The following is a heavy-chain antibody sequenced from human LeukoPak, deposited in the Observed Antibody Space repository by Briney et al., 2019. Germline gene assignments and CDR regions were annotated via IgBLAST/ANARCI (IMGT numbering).Heavy chain of an antibody. D-gene: IGHD6-19*01. Sequence: GASVKVSCKASGYTFTSYGISWVRQAPGQGLEWMGIINPSGGSTSYAQKFQGRVTMTRDTSTSTVYMELSSLRSEDTAVYYCARVKDIGSGRAGPFDYWGQGTLVTVSS. J-gene: IGHJ4*02. CDR1: GYTFTSYG. CDR3: ARVKDIGSGRAGPFDY. CDR2: INPSGGST. V-gene: IGHV1-46*01.